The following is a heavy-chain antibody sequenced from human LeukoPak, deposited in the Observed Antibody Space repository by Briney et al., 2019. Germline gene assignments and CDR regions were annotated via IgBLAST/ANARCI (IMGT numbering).Heavy chain of an antibody. D-gene: IGHD6-13*01. CDR3: ARGLRIAAAGTEGFAPAFDV. Sequence: GGSLRLSCAASGFTFSDYYMSWIRQAPGKGLEWVSYISSTSGTIYYADSVKGRFTISRDNAKNSLYLQMNSLRAEDTAVYYCARGLRIAAAGTEGFAPAFDVWGQGTMVTVSS. J-gene: IGHJ3*01. CDR1: GFTFSDYY. V-gene: IGHV3-11*01. CDR2: ISSTSGTI.